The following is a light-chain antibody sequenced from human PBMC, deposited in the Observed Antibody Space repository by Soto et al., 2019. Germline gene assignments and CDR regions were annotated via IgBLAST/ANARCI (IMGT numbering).Light chain of an antibody. CDR2: HTS. J-gene: IGKJ4*01. V-gene: IGKV1D-16*01. Sequence: DIQMTQSPSSLSASEGDRVTITCRAGQEIGSWLAWYQQKPGKAPTSLIYHTSNLQIEVPSKFSGRGSGTDFTLTISCLQPEASAIYYCQQYTSYPLTFGGGTQVEI. CDR1: QEIGSW. CDR3: QQYTSYPLT.